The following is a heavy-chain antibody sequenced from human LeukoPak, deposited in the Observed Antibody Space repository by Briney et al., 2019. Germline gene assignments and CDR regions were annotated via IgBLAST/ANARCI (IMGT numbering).Heavy chain of an antibody. D-gene: IGHD6-13*01. J-gene: IGHJ6*03. CDR1: GGSFSGYY. V-gene: IGHV4-34*01. Sequence: SETLSLTCAVYGGSFSGYYWSWVRQPPGKGLEWIGEINHSGSTNYNPSLKSRVTISVDTSKNQFSLELSSVTAADTAVYYCARCGIAAAGTSYYYYYMDVWGKGTTVTVSS. CDR3: ARCGIAAAGTSYYYYYMDV. CDR2: INHSGST.